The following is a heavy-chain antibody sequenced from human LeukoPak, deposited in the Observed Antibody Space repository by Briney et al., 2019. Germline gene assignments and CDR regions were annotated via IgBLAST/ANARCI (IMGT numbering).Heavy chain of an antibody. CDR3: AKRGGYYDSSGRDGAFDI. D-gene: IGHD3-22*01. J-gene: IGHJ3*02. V-gene: IGHV3-48*03. CDR2: ISSSGSTI. Sequence: GGSLRLSCAASGFTFSSYEMNWVRQAPGKGLEWVSYISSSGSTIYYADSVKGRFTISRDNSKKTLYLQMNSLRAEDTAVYYCAKRGGYYDSSGRDGAFDIWGQGTMVTVSS. CDR1: GFTFSSYE.